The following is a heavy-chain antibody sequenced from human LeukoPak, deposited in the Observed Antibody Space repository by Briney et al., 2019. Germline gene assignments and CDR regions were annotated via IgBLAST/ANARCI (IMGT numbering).Heavy chain of an antibody. J-gene: IGHJ4*02. CDR2: IESSSSYT. Sequence: GGSLRLSCAASGFIFSDYYMSRIRQAPGKGLEWVSYIESSSSYTSYADSVKGRFTISRDNAKNSLYLQMNSLRAEDTAVYFCGRAANTATGTPTLAIDYWGQGTLVTVSS. D-gene: IGHD6-13*01. CDR3: GRAANTATGTPTLAIDY. V-gene: IGHV3-11*05. CDR1: GFIFSDYY.